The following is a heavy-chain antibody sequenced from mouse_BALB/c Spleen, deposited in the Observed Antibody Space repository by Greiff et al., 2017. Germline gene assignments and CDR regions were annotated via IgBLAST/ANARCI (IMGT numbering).Heavy chain of an antibody. CDR2: IYPGNVNT. J-gene: IGHJ1*01. Sequence: QVQLQQSGPELVKPGASVRISCKASGYTFTSYYIHWVKQRPGQGLEWIGWIYPGNVNTKYNEKFKGKATLTADKSYSTAYMQLSSLTSEESAVYISARNNGNYVYFEVWGAGTTGTVSS. CDR3: ARNNGNYVYFEV. V-gene: IGHV1S56*01. D-gene: IGHD2-1*01. CDR1: GYTFTSYY.